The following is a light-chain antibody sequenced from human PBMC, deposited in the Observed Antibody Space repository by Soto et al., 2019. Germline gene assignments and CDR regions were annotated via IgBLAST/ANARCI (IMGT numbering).Light chain of an antibody. CDR1: QSVSSNY. J-gene: IGKJ2*01. CDR2: GGS. Sequence: EIVLTQSPGTLSLSPGERATLSCRASQSVSSNYLACYQHKPGQTPRPLLYGGSSRATGIPDRFSGSGSGTDFTLTISRLEPEDFAVYYCQQFDRSPYTFAQGTKLEI. CDR3: QQFDRSPYT. V-gene: IGKV3-20*01.